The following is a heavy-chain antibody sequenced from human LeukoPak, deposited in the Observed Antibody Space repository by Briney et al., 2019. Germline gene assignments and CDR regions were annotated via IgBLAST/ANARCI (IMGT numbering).Heavy chain of an antibody. J-gene: IGHJ4*02. CDR3: ARDAYYYDSSGHLFDY. V-gene: IGHV1-46*01. D-gene: IGHD3-22*01. CDR2: INPSGGST. CDR1: GYTLTELS. Sequence: ASVKVSCKVSGYTLTELSMHWVRQAPGQGLEWMGIINPSGGSTSYAQKFQGRVTMTRDTSTSTVCMELSSLRSEDTAVYYCARDAYYYDSSGHLFDYWGQGTLVTVSS.